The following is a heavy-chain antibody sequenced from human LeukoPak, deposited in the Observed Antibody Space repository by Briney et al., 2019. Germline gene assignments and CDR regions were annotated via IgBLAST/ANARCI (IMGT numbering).Heavy chain of an antibody. CDR1: GYTFASYG. D-gene: IGHD6-13*01. J-gene: IGHJ3*02. Sequence: ASVKVSCKASGYTFASYGISWVRQAPGQGLEWMGWISAYNGNTNYAQKLQGRVTMTTDTSTSTAYMELRSLRSDDTAVYYCARDAGIAAAGTRAFDIWGQGTMVTVSS. CDR2: ISAYNGNT. V-gene: IGHV1-18*01. CDR3: ARDAGIAAAGTRAFDI.